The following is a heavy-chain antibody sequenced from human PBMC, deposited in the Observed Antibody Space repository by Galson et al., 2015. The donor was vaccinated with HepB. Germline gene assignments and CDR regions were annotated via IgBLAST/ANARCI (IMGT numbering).Heavy chain of an antibody. CDR2: IIPMFDTT. V-gene: IGHV1-69*13. D-gene: IGHD2-21*02. J-gene: IGHJ4*02. Sequence: SVTVSCKASGGTFSSYAFSWVRQAPGQGLEWMGGIIPMFDTTHYAQKFQGTVTITADESTGTAYMELSSLTSEDTAVYFCASCVVVTATYYYFDSWGQGTLVTVSS. CDR3: ASCVVVTATYYYFDS. CDR1: GGTFSSYA.